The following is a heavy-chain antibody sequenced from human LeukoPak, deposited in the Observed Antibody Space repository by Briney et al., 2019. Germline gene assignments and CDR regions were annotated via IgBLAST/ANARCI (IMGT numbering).Heavy chain of an antibody. CDR3: ARSGYSSGWYRGIVTNDAFDI. CDR1: GGSFSGYY. Sequence: PSETLSLTCAVYGGSFSGYYWSWIRQPPGKGLEWIGEINHSGSTNYNPSLKSRVTISVDTSKNQFSLKLSSVTAADTAVYYCARSGYSSGWYRGIVTNDAFDIWGQGTMVTVSS. D-gene: IGHD6-19*01. J-gene: IGHJ3*02. CDR2: INHSGST. V-gene: IGHV4-34*01.